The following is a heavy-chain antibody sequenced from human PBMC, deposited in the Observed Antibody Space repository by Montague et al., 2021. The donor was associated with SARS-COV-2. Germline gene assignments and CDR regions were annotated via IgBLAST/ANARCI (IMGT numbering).Heavy chain of an antibody. J-gene: IGHJ6*02. CDR2: IYYSGST. Sequence: SETLSLTCTVSGGSISSSSYYWGWIRQPPGKGLEWIGSIYYSGSTYYNPSLKSRVTISVDTSKNQFSLKLISVTAADTAVCYCARDGSLRFEILIGLRHYCSGMDVWGQGTTVTVSS. CDR1: GGSISSSSYY. D-gene: IGHD3-9*01. CDR3: ARDGSLRFEILIGLRHYCSGMDV. V-gene: IGHV4-39*07.